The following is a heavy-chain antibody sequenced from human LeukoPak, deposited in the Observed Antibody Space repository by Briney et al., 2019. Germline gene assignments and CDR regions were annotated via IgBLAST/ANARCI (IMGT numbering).Heavy chain of an antibody. CDR3: AKHYMGSSYNRALDY. Sequence: SETLSLTCAVYGGSFSGYYWSWIRQPPGKGLEWIGEINHSGSTNYNPSLKSRVTISVDTSKNQFSLKLSSVTAADTAIYYCAKHYMGSSYNRALDYWGQGTLVTVSS. D-gene: IGHD3-10*01. J-gene: IGHJ4*02. CDR2: INHSGST. CDR1: GGSFSGYY. V-gene: IGHV4-34*01.